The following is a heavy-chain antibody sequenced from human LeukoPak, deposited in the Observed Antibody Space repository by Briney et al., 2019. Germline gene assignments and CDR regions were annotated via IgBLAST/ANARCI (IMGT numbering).Heavy chain of an antibody. CDR2: IIPILGIA. CDR3: ARGQYQLLGMYNWFDP. CDR1: GGTFSSYA. D-gene: IGHD2-2*01. Sequence: SVKVSCKASGGTFSSYAISWVRQAPGQGLEWMGRIIPILGIANYAQKFQGRVTITADKSTSTAYVELSSLRSEDTAVYYCARGQYQLLGMYNWFDPWGQGTLVTVSS. V-gene: IGHV1-69*04. J-gene: IGHJ5*02.